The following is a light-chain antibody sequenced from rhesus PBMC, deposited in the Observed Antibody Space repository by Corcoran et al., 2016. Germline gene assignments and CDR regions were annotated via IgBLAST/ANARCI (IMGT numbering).Light chain of an antibody. CDR2: GAS. J-gene: IGKJ4*01. CDR1: QSVGSY. Sequence: ETVVTQSPATLSLSPGERATLSCRASQSVGSYLAWYQQKPGQAPRLLIYGASSRATGIPARFSGSGSYTDFTLKISRVETEDVGVYYCMQALEFPLTFGGGTKVEIK. CDR3: MQALEFPLT. V-gene: IGKV3-24*04.